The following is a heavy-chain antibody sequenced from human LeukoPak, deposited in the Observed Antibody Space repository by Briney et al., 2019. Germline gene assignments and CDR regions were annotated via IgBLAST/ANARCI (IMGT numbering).Heavy chain of an antibody. D-gene: IGHD4-23*01. Sequence: GASVKVSCKASGYTFSSHGINWVRQAPGQGLEWMGWINSYNGDTNSAQKFQGRVTLTTDTSTSTAHMELRSLRSDDTAVYYCASAGIDRWELLTHAFDIWGQGTMVTVSS. V-gene: IGHV1-18*01. J-gene: IGHJ3*02. CDR2: INSYNGDT. CDR3: ASAGIDRWELLTHAFDI. CDR1: GYTFSSHG.